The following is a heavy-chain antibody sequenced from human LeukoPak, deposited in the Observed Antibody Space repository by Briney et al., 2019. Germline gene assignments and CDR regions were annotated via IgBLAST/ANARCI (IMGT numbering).Heavy chain of an antibody. D-gene: IGHD2-2*01. V-gene: IGHV3-15*01. J-gene: IGHJ4*02. CDR3: TTLKAGTSSFL. Sequence: GGSLRLSCAASGFTFINAWMSWVRQAPGKGLEWVGRIKSKTDGGTADYAAPVKGRFTISRDDSKNTLYLQLSSLKTEGTAVYYCTTLKAGTSSFLWGQGTLVTVSS. CDR1: GFTFINAW. CDR2: IKSKTDGGTA.